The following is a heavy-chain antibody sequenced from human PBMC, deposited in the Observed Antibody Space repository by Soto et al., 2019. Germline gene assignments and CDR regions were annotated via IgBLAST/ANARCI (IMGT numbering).Heavy chain of an antibody. J-gene: IGHJ4*02. CDR2: ISSSGSYI. CDR1: GFTFSRYT. Sequence: DVQMVESGGGLVKPGGSLRLSCAASGFTFSRYTMNWVRQAPGKGLEWVSSISSSGSYIYYADSVMGRSTISRDNAKNSLYLQMNGLRAEDTAVYYCAREGAAGTDTYYFDCWGQGTLLTVSS. V-gene: IGHV3-21*01. CDR3: AREGAAGTDTYYFDC. D-gene: IGHD6-13*01.